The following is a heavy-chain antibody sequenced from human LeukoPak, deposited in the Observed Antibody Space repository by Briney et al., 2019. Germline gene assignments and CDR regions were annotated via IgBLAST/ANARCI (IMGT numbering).Heavy chain of an antibody. CDR3: ARARYANAWYAFDI. V-gene: IGHV4-59*02. J-gene: IGHJ3*02. D-gene: IGHD2-2*01. CDR2: LSHSGSS. Sequence: SSETLSLTCTVSGGSVSSYYWSWIRRPPGRGREWIAYLSHSGSSDSAPSLTSRVTTLVDTSKNQFSLKLTSVPAADTAVYYCARARYANAWYAFDIWGHGTMVTVSS. CDR1: GGSVSSYY.